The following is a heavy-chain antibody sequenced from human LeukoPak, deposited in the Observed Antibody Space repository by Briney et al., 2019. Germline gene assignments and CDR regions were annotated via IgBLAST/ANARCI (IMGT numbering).Heavy chain of an antibody. D-gene: IGHD5-24*01. CDR1: GGSISSYY. CDR3: ARGGYSYYY. CDR2: IYYSGST. V-gene: IGHV4-59*01. Sequence: SETLSLTCTVSGGSISSYYWSWVRQPPGKGLEWIGYIYYSGSTNYNPSLKSRVTISVDTSKNQFSLNLSSVTAADTAVYYCARGGYSYYYWGQGTLVTVSS. J-gene: IGHJ4*02.